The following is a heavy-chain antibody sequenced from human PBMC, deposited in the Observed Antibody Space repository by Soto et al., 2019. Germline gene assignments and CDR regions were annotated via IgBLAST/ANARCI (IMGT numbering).Heavy chain of an antibody. CDR3: ARDTTGILDY. D-gene: IGHD1-1*01. CDR2: IKQDGSDK. Sequence: PGGSLRLSCAASGFNFDNYWMAWVRQAPGKGLEWVANIKQDGSDKNYVDSVKGRFTISRDNAKNSLYLQMNSLRAEDSAVYSCARDTTGILDYWGQGTPATVYS. J-gene: IGHJ4*02. CDR1: GFNFDNYW. V-gene: IGHV3-7*01.